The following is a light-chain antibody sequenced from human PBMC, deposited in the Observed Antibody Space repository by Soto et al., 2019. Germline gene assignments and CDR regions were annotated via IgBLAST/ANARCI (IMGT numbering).Light chain of an antibody. V-gene: IGLV2-11*01. CDR3: CSYAGTYTYV. Sequence: QSVLTQPRSVSGSPGQSVTISCTGTSSGVGGYNYVSWYQQHPGKAPKLMIYDVSQRPSGVPDRFSGSISGNTASLTISGLQAEDEADYYCCSYAGTYTYVFGTGTKVTGL. J-gene: IGLJ1*01. CDR1: SSGVGGYNY. CDR2: DVS.